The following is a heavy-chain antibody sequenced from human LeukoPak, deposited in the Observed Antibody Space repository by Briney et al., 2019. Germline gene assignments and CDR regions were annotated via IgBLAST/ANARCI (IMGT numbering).Heavy chain of an antibody. V-gene: IGHV4-4*07. CDR2: IYTSGST. J-gene: IGHJ6*03. CDR3: ARLVRKGSGSYYQRAAGYMDV. CDR1: GGSISSYY. Sequence: SETLSLTCTVSGGSISSYYWSWIRQPAGKGLEWIGRIYTSGSTNYNPSLKSRVTTSVDTSKNQFSLKLSSVTAADTAVYYCARLVRKGSGSYYQRAAGYMDVWGKGTTVTVSS. D-gene: IGHD3-10*01.